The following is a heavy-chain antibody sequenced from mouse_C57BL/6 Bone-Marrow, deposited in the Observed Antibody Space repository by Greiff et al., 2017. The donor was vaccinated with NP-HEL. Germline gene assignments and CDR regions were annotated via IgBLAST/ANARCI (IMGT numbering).Heavy chain of an antibody. CDR2: IYPRDGST. J-gene: IGHJ1*03. D-gene: IGHD1-1*02. V-gene: IGHV1-85*01. Sequence: VQLQQSGPELVKPGASVKLSCKASGYTFTSYDINWVKQRPGQGLEWIGWIYPRDGSTKYNEKFKGKATVTVDTSSSTAYMELHSLTSEDSAVYFCAREGWCPIWYFDVGGTGTTVTVSS. CDR1: GYTFTSYD. CDR3: AREGWCPIWYFDV.